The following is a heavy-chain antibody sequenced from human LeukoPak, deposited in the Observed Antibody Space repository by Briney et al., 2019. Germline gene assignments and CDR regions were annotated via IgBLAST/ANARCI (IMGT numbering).Heavy chain of an antibody. D-gene: IGHD3-22*01. J-gene: IGHJ4*02. Sequence: GGSLRLSCAVSGFPFTRFYMSWIRRAPGKGLEWISYIGLSGSPLDYADSVRGRFTISRDNAKNSLYLEMNSLRAEDTAVYYCARKDFSSGSFSYWGQGTLVTVSS. CDR2: IGLSGSPL. V-gene: IGHV3-11*04. CDR3: ARKDFSSGSFSY. CDR1: GFPFTRFY.